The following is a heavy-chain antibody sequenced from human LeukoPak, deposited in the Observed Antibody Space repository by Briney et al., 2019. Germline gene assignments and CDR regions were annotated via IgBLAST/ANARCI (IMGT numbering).Heavy chain of an antibody. J-gene: IGHJ4*02. Sequence: GESLKISCKGSGYSFTSYWIGWVRQMPGKGLEWMGIIYPGDSDTRYSPSFQGQVTSSADKSISTAYLQWGSLKASDTAMYYCARQYYDSSGYYFTLFDYWGQGTLVTVSS. CDR3: ARQYYDSSGYYFTLFDY. CDR1: GYSFTSYW. V-gene: IGHV5-51*01. CDR2: IYPGDSDT. D-gene: IGHD3-22*01.